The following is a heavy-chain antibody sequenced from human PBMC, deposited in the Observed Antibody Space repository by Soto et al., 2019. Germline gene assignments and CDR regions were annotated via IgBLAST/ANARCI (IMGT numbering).Heavy chain of an antibody. CDR1: GFIFGNYA. D-gene: IGHD2-15*01. CDR2: IRSKTYGETT. Sequence: EMQLVESGGGLVKPGRSLRLSCTASGFIFGNYAMSWFRRAPGKGLEWIGFIRSKTYGETTEFAAPVKGTFTISRDDSKGIVYLQMDSLKTEDTALYYCAVCSGGSCSNDAFDIWGQGTIVTVSS. CDR3: AVCSGGSCSNDAFDI. J-gene: IGHJ3*02. V-gene: IGHV3-49*05.